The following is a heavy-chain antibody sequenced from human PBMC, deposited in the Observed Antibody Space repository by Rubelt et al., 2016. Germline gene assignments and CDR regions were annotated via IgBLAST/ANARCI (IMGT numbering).Heavy chain of an antibody. Sequence: QVQLQQWGAGLLKPSETLSLTCAVYGGSFSGYYWSWIRQPPGKGLEWIGSIYYSGSTYYNPSLKRRVTISVDTSKDQFSLKLSSGTAADTAVYYCASLGVEMATTLLYYYYGMDVWGQGTTVTVSS. V-gene: IGHV4-34*01. CDR1: GGSFSGYY. J-gene: IGHJ6*02. CDR2: IYYSGST. D-gene: IGHD5-24*01. CDR3: ASLGVEMATTLLYYYYGMDV.